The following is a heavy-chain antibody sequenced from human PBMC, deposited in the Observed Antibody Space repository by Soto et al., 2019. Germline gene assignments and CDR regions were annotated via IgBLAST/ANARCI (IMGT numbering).Heavy chain of an antibody. CDR1: GFSLNTYW. CDR2: IFPCDSDT. V-gene: IGHV5-51*01. D-gene: IGHD5-18*01. J-gene: IGHJ6*01. CDR3: ARQGPPYSGCGYYYVMDV. Sequence: GESLKISCTASGFSLNTYWIAWVRQMPGKGLEWLGAIFPCDSDTPYSPSFEGQGTISADRSTSTAYVQWDSLRASGSARYYCARQGPPYSGCGYYYVMDVWGPGSTVTVSS.